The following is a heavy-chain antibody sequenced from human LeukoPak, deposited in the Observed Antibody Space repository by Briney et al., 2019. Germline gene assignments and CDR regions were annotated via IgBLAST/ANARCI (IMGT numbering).Heavy chain of an antibody. V-gene: IGHV3-48*01. D-gene: IGHD6-13*01. J-gene: IGHJ4*02. Sequence: GGSLRLSCAASGFTFSSYSMNWVRQAPGKGLEWVSYISSSSRTIYYADSVKGRFTISRDNAKNSLYLQMNSLRAEDTAVYYCAKDSVAAAVHYWGQGTLVTVSS. CDR3: AKDSVAAAVHY. CDR1: GFTFSSYS. CDR2: ISSSSRTI.